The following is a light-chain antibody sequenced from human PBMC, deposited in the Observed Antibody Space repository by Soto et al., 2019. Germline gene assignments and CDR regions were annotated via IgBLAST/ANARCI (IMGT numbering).Light chain of an antibody. J-gene: IGKJ2*01. CDR3: QQYISYPYT. CDR1: QTTNTW. CDR2: DAS. Sequence: DIQMTQFPSTLSASVGDRVTITCRASQTTNTWLAWYQQKPGIDPKLLIYDASSLEGGVPSRFSASGSGTEFTLNISSLQPDDLATYYCQQYISYPYTFGQGTKVEIK. V-gene: IGKV1-5*01.